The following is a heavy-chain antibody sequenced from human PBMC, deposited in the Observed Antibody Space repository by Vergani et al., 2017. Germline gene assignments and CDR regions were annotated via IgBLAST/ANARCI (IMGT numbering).Heavy chain of an antibody. D-gene: IGHD2-2*01. CDR1: GFPLITYG. V-gene: IGHV3-30*12. Sequence: QVQILQSGGGVFQPGGSLRLSCTLPGFPLITYGIHGVPTAPGKGVEWVSFVSTGTKSQSYAESVKGRFTISRDSAKNSLYLQMDSLRAEDTAVYYCAREYSSTSGRAFDFWGQGTKVTVSS. CDR2: VSTGTKSQ. J-gene: IGHJ3*01. CDR3: AREYSSTSGRAFDF.